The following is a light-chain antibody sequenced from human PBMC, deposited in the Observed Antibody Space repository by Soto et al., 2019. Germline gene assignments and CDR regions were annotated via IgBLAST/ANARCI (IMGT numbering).Light chain of an antibody. Sequence: DIVMTQSPATLSVSTGERATLSCRASQSVSDNLAWYQRKPGQAPRLLIYDASTRATGIPARFSGSGSETEFTLTISSLQSEDFAIYYCQQSNNWPYTFGQGTKVDIK. J-gene: IGKJ2*01. CDR2: DAS. V-gene: IGKV3-15*01. CDR1: QSVSDN. CDR3: QQSNNWPYT.